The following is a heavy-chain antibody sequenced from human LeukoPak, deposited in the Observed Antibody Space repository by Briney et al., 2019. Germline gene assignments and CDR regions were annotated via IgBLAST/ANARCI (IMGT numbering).Heavy chain of an antibody. Sequence: PGGSLRLSCAASGFTFSSYEMNWVRQAPGKGLEWVSSFSSSSSYIYYADSVKGRFTISRDNAKNSLYLQMNSLRAEDTAVYYCARGADLWFGESLPFDYWGQGTLVTVSS. D-gene: IGHD3-10*01. V-gene: IGHV3-21*04. CDR2: FSSSSSYI. CDR3: ARGADLWFGESLPFDY. J-gene: IGHJ4*02. CDR1: GFTFSSYE.